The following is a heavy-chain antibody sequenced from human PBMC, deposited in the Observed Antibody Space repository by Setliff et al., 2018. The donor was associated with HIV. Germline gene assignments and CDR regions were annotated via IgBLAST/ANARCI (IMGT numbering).Heavy chain of an antibody. CDR2: GSTKTYSYTT. CDR3: VRVISGGAFDI. J-gene: IGHJ3*02. Sequence: PGGSLRLSCAASGFTFSDYYMSWIRQAPGKGLEWVSYISSRGSTKTYSYTTDYAASVKGRFTISRDDSQNSLYLQMNSLKTEDTAVYYCVRVISGGAFDIRGQGTKVTVSS. D-gene: IGHD2-21*01. V-gene: IGHV3-72*01. CDR1: GFTFSDYY.